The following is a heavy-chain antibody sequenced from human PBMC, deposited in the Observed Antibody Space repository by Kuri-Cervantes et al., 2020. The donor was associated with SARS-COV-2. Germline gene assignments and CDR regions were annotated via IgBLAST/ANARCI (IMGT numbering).Heavy chain of an antibody. CDR2: ISSSSSYI. CDR1: GFTFSSYS. CDR3: ARDQSGSYYFGYFDY. V-gene: IGHV3-21*01. D-gene: IGHD1-26*01. Sequence: GESLKISCAASGFTFSSYSMNWVRQAPGKGLQWVSSISSSSSYIYYADSVKGRFTISRDNAKNSLYLKMNSLRAEDTAVYYCARDQSGSYYFGYFDYWGQGTLVTVSS. J-gene: IGHJ4*02.